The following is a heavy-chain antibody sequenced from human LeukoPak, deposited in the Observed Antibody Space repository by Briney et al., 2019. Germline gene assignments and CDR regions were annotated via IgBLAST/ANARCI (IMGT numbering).Heavy chain of an antibody. CDR1: GFTFSSYS. CDR3: ARDREGFGESYFDY. Sequence: GGSLRLSCAASGFTFSSYSMNWVRQAPGKGLEWVSSISSSSSYIYYADSVKGRFTISRDNAKNSLYLQMNSLRAEDTAMYYCARDREGFGESYFDYWGQGTLVTVSS. J-gene: IGHJ4*02. V-gene: IGHV3-21*01. D-gene: IGHD3-10*01. CDR2: ISSSSSYI.